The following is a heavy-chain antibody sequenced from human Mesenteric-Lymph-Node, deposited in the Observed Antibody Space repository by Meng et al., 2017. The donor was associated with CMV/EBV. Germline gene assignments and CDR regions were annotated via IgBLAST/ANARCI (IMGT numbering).Heavy chain of an antibody. CDR1: GFTFSSYA. CDR2: ISASGDGD. V-gene: IGHV3-23*01. CDR3: AKDWAHSTEGPLYSFFYGMDV. J-gene: IGHJ6*02. Sequence: GGSLRLSCAASGFTFSSYAMSWVRQAPGGGLEWVAAISASGDGDYYSDSVKGRFAISRDNSKNTLYIQMSSLRTEDTAVYYCAKDWAHSTEGPLYSFFYGMDVWGQGTTVTVSS. D-gene: IGHD3-16*01.